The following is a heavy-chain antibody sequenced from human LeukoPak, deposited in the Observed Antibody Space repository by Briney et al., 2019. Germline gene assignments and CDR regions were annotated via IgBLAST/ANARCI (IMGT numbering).Heavy chain of an antibody. CDR3: ARDHGYSSSWYPDWFDP. J-gene: IGHJ5*02. CDR2: IYYSGST. V-gene: IGHV4-59*01. D-gene: IGHD6-13*01. CDR1: GGSISSYY. Sequence: PSETLSLTCTASGGSISSYYWSWIRQPPGKGLEWIGYIYYSGSTNYNPSLKSRVTISVDTSKNQFSLKLSSVTAADTAVYYCARDHGYSSSWYPDWFDPWGQGTLVTVSS.